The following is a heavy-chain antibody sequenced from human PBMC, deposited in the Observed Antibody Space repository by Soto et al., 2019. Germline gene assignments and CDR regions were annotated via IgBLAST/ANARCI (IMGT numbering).Heavy chain of an antibody. V-gene: IGHV1-24*01. Sequence: GASVKVSCKASGGTFSSYAISWVRQAPGQGLEWMGGFDPEDGETIYAQKFQGRVTMTEDTSTDTAYMELSSLRSEDTAVYYCATAAMATITWFDYWGQGTLVTVSS. J-gene: IGHJ4*02. CDR1: GGTFSSYA. CDR3: ATAAMATITWFDY. D-gene: IGHD5-12*01. CDR2: FDPEDGET.